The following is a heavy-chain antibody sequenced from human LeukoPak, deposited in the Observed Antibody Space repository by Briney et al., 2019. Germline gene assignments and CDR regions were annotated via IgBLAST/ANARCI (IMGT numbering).Heavy chain of an antibody. D-gene: IGHD5-18*01. CDR1: GYTFTGYY. J-gene: IGHJ4*02. Sequence: GASVKVSCKASGYTFTGYYMHWVRQAPGQGLEWLGWINPNSGGTNYAQKFQGWVTMTRDTSISTAYMELSSLRSEDTAVYYCARGHTAMGYEGDYWGQGTLVTVSS. V-gene: IGHV1-2*04. CDR3: ARGHTAMGYEGDY. CDR2: INPNSGGT.